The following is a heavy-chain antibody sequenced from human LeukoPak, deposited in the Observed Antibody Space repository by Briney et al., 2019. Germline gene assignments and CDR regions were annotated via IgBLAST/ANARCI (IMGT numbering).Heavy chain of an antibody. V-gene: IGHV4-59*01. Sequence: SETLSLTCTVSGGSLRTYYWSWIRQSPGKGLEWIGYIYSGSTNYNPSLKSRVTISVDASKNQCSLKLRSVTAADTAVYFCAGAHSNSFYFDFWGQGTLVSVFS. CDR2: IYSGST. J-gene: IGHJ4*02. D-gene: IGHD4-11*01. CDR1: GGSLRTYY. CDR3: AGAHSNSFYFDF.